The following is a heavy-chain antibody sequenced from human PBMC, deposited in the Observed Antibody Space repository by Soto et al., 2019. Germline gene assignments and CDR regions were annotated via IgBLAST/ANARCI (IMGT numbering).Heavy chain of an antibody. CDR1: GFTFRNYA. J-gene: IGHJ4*02. CDR3: VKDRWVDY. D-gene: IGHD1-26*01. V-gene: IGHV3-64D*08. CDR2: ISHNAGSI. Sequence: GGSLRLSCSVFGFTFRNYAMHWVRQAPGKGLEYVSSISHNAGSIYYADSVKGRFTISRDNSKGTLYLQMCSLRPEDTAVYYCVKDRWVDYWGQGALVTVSS.